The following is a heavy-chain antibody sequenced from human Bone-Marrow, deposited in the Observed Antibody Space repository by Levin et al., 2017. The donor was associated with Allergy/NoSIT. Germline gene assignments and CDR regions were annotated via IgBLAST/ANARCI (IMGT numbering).Heavy chain of an antibody. J-gene: IGHJ4*02. CDR3: ANVMGARR. V-gene: IGHV3-30*18. Sequence: GGSLRLSCAASGFTFSSYGMHWVRQAPGKGLEWVAVISYDGSNKYYADSVKGRFTISRDNSKNTLYLQMNSLRAEDTAVYYCANVMGARRWGQGTLVTVSS. CDR2: ISYDGSNK. D-gene: IGHD1-26*01. CDR1: GFTFSSYG.